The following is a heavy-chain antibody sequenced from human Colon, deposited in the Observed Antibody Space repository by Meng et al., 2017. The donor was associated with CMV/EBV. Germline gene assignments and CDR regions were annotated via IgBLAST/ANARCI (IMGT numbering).Heavy chain of an antibody. Sequence: SSYGSHWVRQAPGKGLEWVADISFDGSNKFSADSVEGRFTVSRDNSKNTVYLQMNSLRAEDTAVYYCARSPATYCSSISCYSWFDPWGQGTLVTVSS. CDR3: ARSPATYCSSISCYSWFDP. J-gene: IGHJ5*02. V-gene: IGHV3-30*19. CDR2: ISFDGSNK. D-gene: IGHD2-2*01. CDR1: SSYG.